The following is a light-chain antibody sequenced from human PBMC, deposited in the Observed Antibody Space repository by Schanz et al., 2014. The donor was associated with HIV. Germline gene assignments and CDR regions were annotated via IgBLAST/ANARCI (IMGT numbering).Light chain of an antibody. Sequence: EIVLTQSPGTLSLSPGERATLSCRASQSVSSSYLAWYQQKRGQVPRLLIYGASNRATGIPDRFSGSGSGTDFTLTISRLEPEDSAVYYCQQYGSSPLTFGGGSKVEIK. CDR2: GAS. CDR3: QQYGSSPLT. V-gene: IGKV3-20*01. CDR1: QSVSSSY. J-gene: IGKJ4*01.